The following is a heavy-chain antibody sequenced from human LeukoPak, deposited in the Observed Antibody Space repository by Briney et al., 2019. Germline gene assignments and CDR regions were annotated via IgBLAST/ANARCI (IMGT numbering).Heavy chain of an antibody. CDR1: GFTFRTYR. V-gene: IGHV3-30*03. J-gene: IGHJ6*02. CDR3: ARDLSLPGSYGMGV. Sequence: GGSLRLSCAASGFTFRTYRMHWVRRLPGKGLEWVGSISEDGSKEFYTDSVRGRFTISRDNSKNTLYLQMNTLNSGDTAVYYCARDLSLPGSYGMGVWGQGTTVTVSS. CDR2: ISEDGSKE. D-gene: IGHD1-14*01.